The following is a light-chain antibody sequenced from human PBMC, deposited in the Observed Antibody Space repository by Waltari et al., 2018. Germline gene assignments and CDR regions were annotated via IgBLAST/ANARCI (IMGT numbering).Light chain of an antibody. Sequence: EIVMTQSPATLSVSPGERDTLACKASQMVITNLALYQQTPGQPPSLPVYGASARATGIPDRFSGSGFGTEFTLAISSLQSEDFAVYYCQQYGTSSITFGQGTRL. CDR2: GAS. CDR3: QQYGTSSIT. CDR1: QMVITN. V-gene: IGKV3-15*01. J-gene: IGKJ5*01.